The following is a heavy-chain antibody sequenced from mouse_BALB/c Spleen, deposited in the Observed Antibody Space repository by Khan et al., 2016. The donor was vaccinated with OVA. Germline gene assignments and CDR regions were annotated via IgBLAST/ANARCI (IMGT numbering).Heavy chain of an antibody. D-gene: IGHD2-12*01. CDR1: GDTITSGY. Sequence: VQLQQSGPSLVKPSQTLSLTCSVTGDTITSGYWNWIRKFPGTKIEYMGYMSYTGDTYYNPSLRSRISITRDTSKNQYFLQLRSVTSEDTATYYCARPVNFEHDGGFAYWGQGTLVTVSA. V-gene: IGHV3-8*02. CDR2: MSYTGDT. J-gene: IGHJ3*01. CDR3: ARPVNFEHDGGFAY.